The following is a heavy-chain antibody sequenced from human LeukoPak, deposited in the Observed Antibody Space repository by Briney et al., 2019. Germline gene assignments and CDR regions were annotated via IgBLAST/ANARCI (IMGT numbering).Heavy chain of an antibody. V-gene: IGHV1-8*01. CDR2: MNPNSGNT. Sequence: EASVKVSCKASGYTFTSYDINWVRQATGQGLEWMGWMNPNSGNTGYAQKFQGRVTMTRNTSISTAYMELSSLRAEDTAVYYCARRAGAYSHPYDYWGQGTLVTVSS. J-gene: IGHJ4*02. CDR1: GYTFTSYD. D-gene: IGHD4/OR15-4a*01. CDR3: ARRAGAYSHPYDY.